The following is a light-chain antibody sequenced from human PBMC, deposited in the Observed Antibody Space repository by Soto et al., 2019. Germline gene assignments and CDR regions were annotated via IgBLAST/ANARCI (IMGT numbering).Light chain of an antibody. V-gene: IGKV3-15*01. CDR2: DAS. CDR3: QQYNNWPQT. CDR1: QSLRSS. J-gene: IGKJ1*01. Sequence: ETMMTQSPDTLSVSLGERASLSCRASQSLRSSLAWYQQKPGQAPRILIYDASTRDTGIPARFSGSGSGTDCTLTISGLQSEDFEVYYCQQYNNWPQTFGQGTKVDIK.